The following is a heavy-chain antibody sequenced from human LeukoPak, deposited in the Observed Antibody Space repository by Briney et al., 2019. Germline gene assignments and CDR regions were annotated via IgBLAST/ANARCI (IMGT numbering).Heavy chain of an antibody. CDR1: GGSISSYY. J-gene: IGHJ5*02. Sequence: SETLSLTCTASGGSISSYYWSWIRQPPGKGLEWIGYIYYSGSTNYNPSLKSRVTISVDTSKNQFSLKLSSVTAADTAVYYCARGRTRYCSGGSCPQGWFDPWGQGTLVTVSS. D-gene: IGHD2-15*01. V-gene: IGHV4-59*01. CDR2: IYYSGST. CDR3: ARGRTRYCSGGSCPQGWFDP.